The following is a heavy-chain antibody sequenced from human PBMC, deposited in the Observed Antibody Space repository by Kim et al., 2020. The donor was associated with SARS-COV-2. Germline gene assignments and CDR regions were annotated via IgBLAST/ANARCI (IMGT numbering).Heavy chain of an antibody. V-gene: IGHV3-30*01. J-gene: IGHJ4*02. Sequence: ADSVKGRFTISRDNSKNTLYLQMNSLRAEDTAVYYCARGGFYGDYSLSGYWGQGTLVTVSS. CDR3: ARGGFYGDYSLSGY. D-gene: IGHD4-17*01.